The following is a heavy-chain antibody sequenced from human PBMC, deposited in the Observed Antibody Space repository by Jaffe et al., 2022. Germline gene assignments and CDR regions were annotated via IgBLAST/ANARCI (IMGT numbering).Heavy chain of an antibody. Sequence: EVQLVESGGGLVQPGGSLRLSCAASGFTFSSYEMNWVRQAPGKGLEWVSYISSSGSTIYYADSVKGRFTISRDNAKNSLYLQMNSLRAEDTAVYYCARGRGGWLQPREEVFDYWGQGTLVTVSS. D-gene: IGHD5-12*01. CDR1: GFTFSSYE. CDR3: ARGRGGWLQPREEVFDY. V-gene: IGHV3-48*03. CDR2: ISSSGSTI. J-gene: IGHJ4*02.